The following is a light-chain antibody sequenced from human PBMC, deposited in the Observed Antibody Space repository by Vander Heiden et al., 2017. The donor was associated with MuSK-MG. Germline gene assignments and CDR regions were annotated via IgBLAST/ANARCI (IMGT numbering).Light chain of an antibody. J-gene: IGKJ2*01. Sequence: VLTQSPATLSVSPGESATLSCRASQSVDNFLAWYQQKPGQSPRLLIYDASIRANGIPGRFSGSGSGTDFTLTISSLEPEDLGVYYWHQRFHLYIFGRGTKFEMK. CDR2: DAS. CDR1: QSVDNF. V-gene: IGKV3-11*01. CDR3: HQRFHLYI.